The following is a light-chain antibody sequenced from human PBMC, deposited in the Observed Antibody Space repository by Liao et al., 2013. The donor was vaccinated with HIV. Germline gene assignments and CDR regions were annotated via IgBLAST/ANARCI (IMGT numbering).Light chain of an antibody. V-gene: IGLV3-21*01. CDR1: DIGSKS. Sequence: SYELTQPPSVSVAPGKTANITCGGNDIGSKSVHWYQQKPGQAPVLVICNDSDRPSGIPERFSGSNSGDTATLTISRVQAGDEADYFCQVWDNTSDHYVFGTGTKVTVL. J-gene: IGLJ1*01. CDR2: NDS. CDR3: QVWDNTSDHYV.